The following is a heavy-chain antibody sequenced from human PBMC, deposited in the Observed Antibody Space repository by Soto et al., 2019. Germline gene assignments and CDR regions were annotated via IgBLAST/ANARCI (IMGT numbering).Heavy chain of an antibody. CDR3: TRNGNYCLDY. CDR2: IYRTGET. J-gene: IGHJ4*02. CDR1: GGSISSGNW. V-gene: IGHV4-4*02. Sequence: TSETLSLTCAVSGGSISSGNWWSWVRQTPGKGLEWIGEIYRTGETNYNPSLKSRATISVDKSENQFSLRLNSVTAADTAFYYCTRNGNYCLDYWGQGTLVTVSS. D-gene: IGHD1-7*01.